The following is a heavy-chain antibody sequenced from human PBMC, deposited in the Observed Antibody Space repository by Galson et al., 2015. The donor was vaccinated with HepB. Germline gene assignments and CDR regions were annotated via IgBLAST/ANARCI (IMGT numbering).Heavy chain of an antibody. CDR2: ISYDGSNK. CDR3: AKDMITFGGVIVISIGNFDY. CDR1: GFTFSSYG. V-gene: IGHV3-30*18. J-gene: IGHJ4*02. Sequence: SLRLSCAASGFTFSSYGMHWVRQAPGKGLEWVAVISYDGSNKYYADSVKGRFTISRDNSKNTLYLQMNSLRAEDTAVYYCAKDMITFGGVIVISIGNFDYWGQGTLVTVSS. D-gene: IGHD3-16*02.